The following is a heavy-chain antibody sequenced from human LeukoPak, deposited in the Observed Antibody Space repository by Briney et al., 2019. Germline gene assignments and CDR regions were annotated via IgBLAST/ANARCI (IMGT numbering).Heavy chain of an antibody. V-gene: IGHV3-11*05. CDR1: GFSFSDNY. CDR3: ARGRYCSSGSCYQYYFDY. J-gene: IGHJ4*02. D-gene: IGHD2-15*01. Sequence: GGSLRLSCAASGFSFSDNYMSWIRQAPGKGLEWVSYSSSSSSYTRYADSVKGRFTISRDNAKNSLYLQMNSLRAEDTAVYYCARGRYCSSGSCYQYYFDYWGQGTLVTVSS. CDR2: SSSSSSYT.